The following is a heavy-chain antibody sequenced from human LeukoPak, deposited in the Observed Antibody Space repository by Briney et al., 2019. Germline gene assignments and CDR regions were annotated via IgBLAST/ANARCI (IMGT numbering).Heavy chain of an antibody. D-gene: IGHD3-10*01. J-gene: IGHJ4*02. CDR1: GGTFSSYA. Sequence: SVKVSCKASGGTFSSYAISWVRQAPGQGLGWMGGIIPIFGTANYAQKFQGRVTITTDESTSTAYMELSSLRSEDTAVYYCARYYPPRYYFDYWGQGTLVTVSS. V-gene: IGHV1-69*05. CDR2: IIPIFGTA. CDR3: ARYYPPRYYFDY.